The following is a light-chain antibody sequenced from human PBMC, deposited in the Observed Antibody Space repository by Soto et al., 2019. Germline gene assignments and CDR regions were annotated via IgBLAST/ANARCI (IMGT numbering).Light chain of an antibody. CDR1: SNY. V-gene: IGLV2-11*01. CDR2: DVN. J-gene: IGLJ1*01. CDR3: CSFAGSYTSFV. Sequence: QSVLTQPRSVSGSPGQSVTISCTGTSNYVSWYQQHPGKAPKLIISDVNKRPSGVPDRFSGSKSGRTASLTISGLLAEDEDDYYCCSFAGSYTSFVFATGTKVTVL.